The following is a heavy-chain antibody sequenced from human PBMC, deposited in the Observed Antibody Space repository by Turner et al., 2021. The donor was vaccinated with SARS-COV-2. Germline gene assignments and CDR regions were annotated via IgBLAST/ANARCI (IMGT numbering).Heavy chain of an antibody. CDR1: GDSLSSSNYY. D-gene: IGHD6-19*01. Sequence: QLQLQESGPGLVRPSETLSLTCTVSGDSLSSSNYYWGWIRQPPGKGLEWIASISYSGTTYYNPSLRSRVTISVDTSRNQFSLKLSSVTAADTGIYYCARHRPNSSGWYYYGMDVWGQGTTVTVSS. V-gene: IGHV4-39*01. CDR2: ISYSGTT. CDR3: ARHRPNSSGWYYYGMDV. J-gene: IGHJ6*02.